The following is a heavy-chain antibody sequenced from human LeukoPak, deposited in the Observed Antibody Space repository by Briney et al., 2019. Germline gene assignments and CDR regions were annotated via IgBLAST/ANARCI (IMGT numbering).Heavy chain of an antibody. V-gene: IGHV3-21*01. Sequence: GGSLRLFCAASGFTFSSYSMNWVRQAPGKGLEWVSSISSSSSYIYYADSVKGRFTISRDNAKNSLYLQMNSLRAEDTAVYYCVRDPYYYGSGSFNFDYWGQGTLVTVSS. J-gene: IGHJ4*02. D-gene: IGHD3-10*01. CDR1: GFTFSSYS. CDR3: VRDPYYYGSGSFNFDY. CDR2: ISSSSSYI.